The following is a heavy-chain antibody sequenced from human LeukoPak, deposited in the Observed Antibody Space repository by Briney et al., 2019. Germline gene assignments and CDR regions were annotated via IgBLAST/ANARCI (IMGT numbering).Heavy chain of an antibody. J-gene: IGHJ5*02. CDR2: IIPIFGTA. CDR3: ARVWSGYSLGSWFDP. D-gene: IGHD3-3*01. CDR1: RGTFSSYA. V-gene: IGHV1-69*05. Sequence: SVKVSCKASRGTFSSYAISWVRQAPGQGLEWMGRIIPIFGTANYAQKFQGRVTITTDESTSTAYMELSSLRSEDTAVYYCARVWSGYSLGSWFDPWGQGTLVTVSS.